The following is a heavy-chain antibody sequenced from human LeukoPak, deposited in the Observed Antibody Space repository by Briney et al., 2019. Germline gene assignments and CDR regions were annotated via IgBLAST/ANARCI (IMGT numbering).Heavy chain of an antibody. CDR1: GGSVSSYY. CDR2: IYYSGST. D-gene: IGHD3-16*01. CDR3: ASGMGELWYDY. V-gene: IGHV4-59*02. Sequence: SETLSVTCTVSGGSVSSYYWSWIRQPPGKGLEWIGYIYYSGSTNYNPSLKSRVTISVDTSKNQFSLKLSSVTAADTAVYYCASGMGELWYDYWGQGTLVTVSS. J-gene: IGHJ4*02.